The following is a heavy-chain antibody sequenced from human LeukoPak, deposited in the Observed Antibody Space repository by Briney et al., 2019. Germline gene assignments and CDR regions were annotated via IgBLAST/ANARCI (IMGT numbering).Heavy chain of an antibody. CDR1: GYSISSGYY. CDR3: ARGMDYDILTGSTPDAFDI. D-gene: IGHD3-9*01. J-gene: IGHJ3*02. V-gene: IGHV4-38-2*02. CDR2: IYHSGST. Sequence: SETLSLTCTVSGYSISSGYYWGWIRQPPGKGLEWIGSIYHSGSTYYNPSLKSRVTISVDTSKNQFSLKLSSVTAADTAVYYCARGMDYDILTGSTPDAFDIWGQGTMVTVSS.